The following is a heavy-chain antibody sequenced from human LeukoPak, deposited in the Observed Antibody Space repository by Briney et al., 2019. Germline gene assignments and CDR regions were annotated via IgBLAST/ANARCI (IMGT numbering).Heavy chain of an antibody. V-gene: IGHV3-23*01. Sequence: GASLRLSCAASGFTFSSYAMGWVRQAPGKGLEWVSAISGSGGTTYYADSVKGRFTISRDNSKNTLYLQMNSLRAEDTAVYYCAKDFSVWGSYPAFDIWGQGTMVTVSS. CDR2: ISGSGGTT. D-gene: IGHD1-26*01. CDR1: GFTFSSYA. CDR3: AKDFSVWGSYPAFDI. J-gene: IGHJ3*02.